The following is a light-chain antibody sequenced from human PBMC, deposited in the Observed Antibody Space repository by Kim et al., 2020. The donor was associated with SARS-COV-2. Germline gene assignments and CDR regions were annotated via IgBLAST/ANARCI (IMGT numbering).Light chain of an antibody. Sequence: ASVGDRVTITCQASQSTSTYLNWYQQKPGRAPDLMIYKASILRSGVPSRFSGSGSGTQFTVTITSLQPEDIGTYYCQQSYSNPRTFGQGTKVDIK. CDR2: KAS. V-gene: IGKV1-39*01. J-gene: IGKJ1*01. CDR3: QQSYSNPRT. CDR1: QSTSTY.